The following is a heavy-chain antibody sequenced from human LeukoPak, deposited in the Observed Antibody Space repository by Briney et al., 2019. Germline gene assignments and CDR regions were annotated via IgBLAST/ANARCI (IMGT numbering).Heavy chain of an antibody. Sequence: ASVKVSCKASGYTFTDFGISWVRQAPGQGLEWMGWSSAYNGDTKYAQKFRGRVTMTTDTSTSTAYMEMRSLRSDDTAVYYCARVGTTVTDNWFDPWGQGTLVTVSS. J-gene: IGHJ5*02. CDR1: GYTFTDFG. D-gene: IGHD4-11*01. CDR3: ARVGTTVTDNWFDP. CDR2: SSAYNGDT. V-gene: IGHV1-18*01.